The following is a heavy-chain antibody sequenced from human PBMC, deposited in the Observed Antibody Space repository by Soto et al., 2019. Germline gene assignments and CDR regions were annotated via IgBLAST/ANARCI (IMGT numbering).Heavy chain of an antibody. D-gene: IGHD2-2*01. CDR2: ITDSGDDT. CDR1: GLTFNNYA. J-gene: IGHJ4*02. Sequence: EVQLLESGGGLVQPGGSLRLSCAASGLTFNNYAMGWFRQAPGKGLEWVSAITDSGDDTYYIDSVKGRFTISRDNSKSTLYLQMNSLRAEDTAIYYCAKLGSSSWSPHYYFDYWGQGTLVTVSS. V-gene: IGHV3-23*01. CDR3: AKLGSSSWSPHYYFDY.